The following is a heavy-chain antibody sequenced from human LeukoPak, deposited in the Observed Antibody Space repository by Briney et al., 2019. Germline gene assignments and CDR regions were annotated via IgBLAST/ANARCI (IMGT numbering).Heavy chain of an antibody. J-gene: IGHJ3*02. Sequence: SETLSLTCTVSGVSISNYYWTWIRQPPGKGLESIGYFHYSGSTNYNPSLKSRVTISVDPSKNRCSLNLTSVTAADTAVYYCARLGLPNAVDIWGQGTMATVS. CDR3: ARLGLPNAVDI. D-gene: IGHD2-15*01. V-gene: IGHV4-59*08. CDR2: FHYSGST. CDR1: GVSISNYY.